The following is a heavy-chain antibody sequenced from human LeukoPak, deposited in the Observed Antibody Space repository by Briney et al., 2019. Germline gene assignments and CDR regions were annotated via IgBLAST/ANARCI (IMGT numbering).Heavy chain of an antibody. CDR2: INHSGST. CDR1: GGSFSGYY. V-gene: IGHV4-34*01. J-gene: IGHJ4*02. D-gene: IGHD6-19*01. CDR3: ARNSRHSSGWYEALDY. Sequence: SETLSLTCAVYGGSFSGYYWSWIRQPPGKGLEWIGEINHSGSTNYNPSLKSRVTISVDTSKNQFSLKLSSVTAADTAVYYCARNSRHSSGWYEALDYWGQGTLVTVSS.